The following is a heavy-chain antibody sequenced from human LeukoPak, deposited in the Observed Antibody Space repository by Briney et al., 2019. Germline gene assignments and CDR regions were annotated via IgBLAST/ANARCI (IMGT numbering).Heavy chain of an antibody. Sequence: GASVKVSCKASGYTFTSYDINWVRQATGQGLEWMGWMNPNSGNTGYAQKFQGRVTMTRNTSISTAYMELSSLRSEDTTVYYCARAAAVAGTDFDYWGQGTLVTVSS. CDR2: MNPNSGNT. V-gene: IGHV1-8*01. J-gene: IGHJ4*02. CDR3: ARAAAVAGTDFDY. CDR1: GYTFTSYD. D-gene: IGHD6-19*01.